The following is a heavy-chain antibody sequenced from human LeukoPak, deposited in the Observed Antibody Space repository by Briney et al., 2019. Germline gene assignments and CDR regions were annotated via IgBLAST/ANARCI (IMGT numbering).Heavy chain of an antibody. Sequence: GRSLRLSCAASGFTFSSYAMHWVRQAPGKGLEWVAVISYDGSNKYYADSVKGRFTISRDNSKNTLYMQMDSLRVEDTAMYYCAKTMREYTYSLFDYWGQGILVTVSS. CDR1: GFTFSSYA. V-gene: IGHV3-30*07. CDR2: ISYDGSNK. J-gene: IGHJ4*02. CDR3: AKTMREYTYSLFDY. D-gene: IGHD5-18*01.